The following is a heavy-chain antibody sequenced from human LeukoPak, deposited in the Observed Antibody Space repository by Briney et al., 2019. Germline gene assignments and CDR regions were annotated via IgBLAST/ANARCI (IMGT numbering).Heavy chain of an antibody. J-gene: IGHJ4*02. CDR1: GGSISSYY. CDR3: ARSIAAAVTDY. Sequence: KPSETLSLTCTVSGGSISSYYWSWLRQPPGKGLEWIGYIYYSGSTNYNPSLKSRVTISVDTSKNQFSLKLSSVTAADTAVYYCARSIAAAVTDYWGQGTLVTVSS. CDR2: IYYSGST. V-gene: IGHV4-59*01. D-gene: IGHD6-13*01.